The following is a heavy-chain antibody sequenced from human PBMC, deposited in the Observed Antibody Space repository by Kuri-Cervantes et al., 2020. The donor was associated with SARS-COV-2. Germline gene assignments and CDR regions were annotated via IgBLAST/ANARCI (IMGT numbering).Heavy chain of an antibody. CDR3: ARHGLRYYGSGSLTTFDY. D-gene: IGHD3-10*01. V-gene: IGHV4-39*01. J-gene: IGHJ4*02. CDR1: GGSIRSSSYY. CDR2: IYYSGST. Sequence: GSLRLSCTVYGGSIRSSSYYWGWIRQPPGKGLEWIGSIYYSGSTYYNPSLKSRVTISVDTSKNQFSLKLSSVTAADTAVYYCARHGLRYYGSGSLTTFDYWGQGTLVTVSS.